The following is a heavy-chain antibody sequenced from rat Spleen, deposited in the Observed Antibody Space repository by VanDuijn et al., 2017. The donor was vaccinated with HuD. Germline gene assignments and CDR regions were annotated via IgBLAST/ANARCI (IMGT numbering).Heavy chain of an antibody. CDR3: TTGYTTDYPYNWFAY. V-gene: IGHV5-17*01. CDR1: GFTFSDYA. CDR2: IIYDGSST. J-gene: IGHJ3*01. D-gene: IGHD1-6*01. Sequence: EVQLVESGGGLVQPGRSLKLSCAASGFTFSDYAMAWVRQAPKQGLEWVATIIYDGSSTYYRDSVKGRFTISRDNAKSTLYLQMDSLRSEDTATYYCTTGYTTDYPYNWFAYWGQGTLVTVSS.